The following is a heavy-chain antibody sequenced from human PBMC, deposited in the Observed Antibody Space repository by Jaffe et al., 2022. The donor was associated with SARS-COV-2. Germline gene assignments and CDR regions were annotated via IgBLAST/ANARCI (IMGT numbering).Heavy chain of an antibody. J-gene: IGHJ2*01. CDR3: AIGGRGYCSSTSCYGSPGVGWYFDL. CDR1: GYSFTSYW. Sequence: EVQLVQSGAEVKKPGESLRISCKGSGYSFTSYWISWVRQMPGKGLEWMGRIDPSDSYTNYSPSFQGHVTISADKSISTAYLQWSSLKASDTAMYYCAIGGRGYCSSTSCYGSPGVGWYFDLWGRGTLVTVSS. CDR2: IDPSDSYT. V-gene: IGHV5-10-1*03. D-gene: IGHD2-2*01.